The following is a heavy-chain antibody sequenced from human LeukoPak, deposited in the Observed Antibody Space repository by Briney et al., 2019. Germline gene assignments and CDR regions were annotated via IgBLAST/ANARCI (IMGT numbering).Heavy chain of an antibody. CDR1: GFTFSTYA. D-gene: IGHD3-22*01. CDR2: IGGSDGRA. V-gene: IGHV3-23*01. J-gene: IGHJ6*03. Sequence: GGSLRLSCAASGFTFSTYAMSWIRQAPGKGLEWVSLIGGSDGRARYADSVKGRFTISIDNSKDKLNLEMNSLRAEDTAVYYCAKDSSSYDWGYMDVWGKGTTVTISS. CDR3: AKDSSSYDWGYMDV.